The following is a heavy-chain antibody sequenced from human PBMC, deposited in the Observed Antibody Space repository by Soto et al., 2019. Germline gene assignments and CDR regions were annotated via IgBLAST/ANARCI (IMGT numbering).Heavy chain of an antibody. CDR1: GYTFTSYG. CDR2: ISAYNGNT. J-gene: IGHJ6*02. Sequence: QVQLVQSGAEVKKPGASVKVSCKASGYTFTSYGISWVRQAPGQGLEWMGWISAYNGNTNYAQKLQGRVTMTTDTSTSTAYMELSSLSSDDTAVYYCARDRGTMVRGDPVWAGDNYFFYGIDVWGQGTTVTVSS. D-gene: IGHD3-10*01. V-gene: IGHV1-18*01. CDR3: ARDRGTMVRGDPVWAGDNYFFYGIDV.